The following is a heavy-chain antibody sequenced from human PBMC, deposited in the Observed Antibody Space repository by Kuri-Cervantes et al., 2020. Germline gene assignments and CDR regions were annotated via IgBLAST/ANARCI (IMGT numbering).Heavy chain of an antibody. CDR3: ARAIHGPFDY. CDR2: INHSGST. V-gene: IGHV4-34*01. J-gene: IGHJ4*02. Sequence: TLSLTCAVYGGSFSGYYWSWIRQSPGKGLEWNGEINHSGSTDYNPSLKSRVTISVDKSKNQFSLKLSSVTAADTAVYYCARAIHGPFDYWGQGTLVTVSS. CDR1: GGSFSGYY. D-gene: IGHD5-18*01.